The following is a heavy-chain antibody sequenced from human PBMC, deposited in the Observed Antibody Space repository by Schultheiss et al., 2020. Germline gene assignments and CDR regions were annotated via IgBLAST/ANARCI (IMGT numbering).Heavy chain of an antibody. V-gene: IGHV4-59*11. D-gene: IGHD3-16*01. Sequence: SQTLSRTCSVSGGSISSHYWSWIRQPPGQGLEWIGHIYYSGSTNYNPSLKSRVTISVDTSKNQFSLKLSSVTAADTAVYYCARGEDDYVWGHWGQGTLVTVSS. CDR1: GGSISSHY. J-gene: IGHJ4*02. CDR3: ARGEDDYVWGH. CDR2: IYYSGST.